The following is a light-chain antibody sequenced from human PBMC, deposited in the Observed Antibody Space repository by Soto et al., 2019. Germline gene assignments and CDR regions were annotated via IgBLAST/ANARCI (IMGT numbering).Light chain of an antibody. CDR1: QAINNY. CDR3: QHWS. J-gene: IGKJ1*01. Sequence: DIQMTQSPSSLSASVGDRVTITCQASQAINNYLHWYQQKPGKAPKLLIYDASNLEKGAPSRFSGSGSGTDFTFDISSLQPEDVATYYCQHWSFGQGTKVDIK. V-gene: IGKV1-33*01. CDR2: DAS.